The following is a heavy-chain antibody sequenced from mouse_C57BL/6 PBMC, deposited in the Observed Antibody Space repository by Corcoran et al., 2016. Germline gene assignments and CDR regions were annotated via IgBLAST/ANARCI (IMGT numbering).Heavy chain of an antibody. V-gene: IGHV9-3*01. J-gene: IGHJ4*01. Sequence: QIQLVQSGPELKKSGETVKISCKASGYTFTTFGMSWVKQAPGKGLKWMGWINTYSGVPTYADDFKGRFAFSLETSASTAYLQINNLKNEDTATYFCARWLYYSNPYYAMDYWGQGTSGTVSS. D-gene: IGHD2-5*01. CDR1: GYTFTTFG. CDR3: ARWLYYSNPYYAMDY. CDR2: INTYSGVP.